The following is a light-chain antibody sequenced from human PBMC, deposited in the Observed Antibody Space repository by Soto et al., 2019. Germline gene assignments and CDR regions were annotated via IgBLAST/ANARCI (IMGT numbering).Light chain of an antibody. CDR2: EVS. V-gene: IGLV2-23*02. CDR1: SSDVGSYNL. J-gene: IGLJ1*01. Sequence: NQPASVYGAPGQSITISCTGTSSDVGSYNLVSWYQQHPGKAPKVMIYEVSKRPSGVPNRFSGSKSGNTASLTISGLQAEDEADYYCCSYAGSSTYAFGTGTKVTV. CDR3: CSYAGSSTYA.